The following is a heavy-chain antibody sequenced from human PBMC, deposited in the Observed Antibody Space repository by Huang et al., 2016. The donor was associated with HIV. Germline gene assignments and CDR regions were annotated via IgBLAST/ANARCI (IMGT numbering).Heavy chain of an antibody. CDR3: ARTAYSYGFRQGYNWFDP. J-gene: IGHJ5*02. Sequence: QVLLVQSGAEVRKPGSSVKVSCTAFGGTFSSYAIRWGRQAPGQGLGWIGGCIPIFGTANYTQKCQGRVTSTVDESTNTGYMELTRLTSEDTAVYYCARTAYSYGFRQGYNWFDPWGQGTPVTVSS. CDR1: GGTFSSYA. V-gene: IGHV1-69*13. CDR2: CIPIFGTA. D-gene: IGHD5-18*01.